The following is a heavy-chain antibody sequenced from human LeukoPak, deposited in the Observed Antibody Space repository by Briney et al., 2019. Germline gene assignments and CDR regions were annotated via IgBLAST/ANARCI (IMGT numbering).Heavy chain of an antibody. Sequence: GSEAHSGGPGGDTLSGDARGWGSQAKEKGLAWVSAISGSGGSTYSADSVKGRFTISRANSKNTLYLQMNSLRAEDTAVYYCAKGTGVWGQGTLVTVSS. CDR3: AKGTGV. CDR1: GDTLSGDA. J-gene: IGHJ4*02. D-gene: IGHD3/OR15-3a*01. CDR2: ISGSGGST. V-gene: IGHV3-23*01.